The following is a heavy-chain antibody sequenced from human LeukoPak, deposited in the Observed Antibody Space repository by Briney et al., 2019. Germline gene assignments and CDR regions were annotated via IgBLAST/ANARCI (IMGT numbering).Heavy chain of an antibody. D-gene: IGHD3-10*01. CDR3: ARVLPGGYASGSYNFDY. CDR2: INPSGGGT. J-gene: IGHJ4*02. V-gene: IGHV1-46*01. Sequence: ASVKVSCKASGYTFTNYYMHWVRQAPGQGLEWMGIINPSGGGTSYAQKFQGRVTMTRDTSTSTVYMELSSLRSEDTAVYYCARVLPGGYASGSYNFDYWGQGTLVTVSS. CDR1: GYTFTNYY.